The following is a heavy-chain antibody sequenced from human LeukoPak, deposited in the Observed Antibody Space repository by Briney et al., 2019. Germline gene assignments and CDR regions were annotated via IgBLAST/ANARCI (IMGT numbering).Heavy chain of an antibody. CDR2: INPNGDAT. V-gene: IGHV1-2*02. Sequence: ASVKVSCRASGYTFSGYYMHWVRQAPGQGLEWMGWINPNGDATNYAQKFQGRVTMTRDTSISTAYMELSRLRSDDTAVYYCARPYNWNDVGYYYGMDVWGQGTTVTVSS. CDR1: GYTFSGYY. CDR3: ARPYNWNDVGYYYGMDV. D-gene: IGHD1-1*01. J-gene: IGHJ6*02.